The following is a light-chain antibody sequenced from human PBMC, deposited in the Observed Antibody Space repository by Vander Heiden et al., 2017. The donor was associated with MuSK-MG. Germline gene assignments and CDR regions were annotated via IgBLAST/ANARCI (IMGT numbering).Light chain of an antibody. CDR2: SNS. CDR3: AAWDASLNGWV. V-gene: IGLV1-44*01. J-gene: IGLJ3*02. CDR1: SSNVGSKT. Sequence: QSVFPPSPSASRTPRQPVPVACSGSSSNVGSKTVTWYQQLPGTAPKLLVYSNSQRRSGVPDRFSGSKSGTSASLAISGLQSEDEADYYCAAWDASLNGWVFGGGTKLTVL.